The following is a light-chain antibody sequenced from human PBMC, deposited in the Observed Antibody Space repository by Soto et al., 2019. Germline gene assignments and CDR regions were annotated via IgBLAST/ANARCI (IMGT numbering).Light chain of an antibody. CDR2: AAS. J-gene: IGKJ1*01. V-gene: IGKV1-6*01. CDR3: RKDYHYPWT. Sequence: AIQMTQSPSSLSASVGDRVTITCRASQGIGNDLGWYQQKPGIAPKLLIYAASSLPTGVPSRFSGGGSGTDFTLTISSLEAEDFATCYWRKDYHYPWTFGQGTKVEIK. CDR1: QGIGND.